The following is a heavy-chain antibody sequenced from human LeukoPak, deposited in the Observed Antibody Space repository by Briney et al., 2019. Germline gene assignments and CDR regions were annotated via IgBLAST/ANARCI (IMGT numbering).Heavy chain of an antibody. D-gene: IGHD2-2*01. V-gene: IGHV4-61*01. Sequence: SETLSLTCAVSGGSFSTGSKCWSWIRQPPGKGLEWSGYIYYSGRTNYNPSLKSRVTISVDTSRNQFSLKLSSVTAADTAVYYCARWHIVVVPAARGTYGMDVWGKGTTVTVSS. CDR3: ARWHIVVVPAARGTYGMDV. CDR1: GGSFSTGSKC. J-gene: IGHJ6*04. CDR2: IYYSGRT.